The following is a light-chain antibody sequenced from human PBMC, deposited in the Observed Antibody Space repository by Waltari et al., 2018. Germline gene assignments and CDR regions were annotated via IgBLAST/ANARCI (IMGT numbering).Light chain of an antibody. CDR3: QQCYGTPYT. J-gene: IGKJ2*01. CDR2: VAS. CDR1: QSIGPY. V-gene: IGKV1-39*01. Sequence: DIQVTQSPSSLSASVGDRVTITCRASQSIGPYINWYQQKPGQAPKLPIYVASNLQSGVPSRFSGSGSGIDFTLTITSLQAEDLGTYFCQQCYGTPYTFGQGTKVQMK.